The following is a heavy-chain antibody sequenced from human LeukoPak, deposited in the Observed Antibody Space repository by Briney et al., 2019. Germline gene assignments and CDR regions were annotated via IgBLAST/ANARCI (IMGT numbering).Heavy chain of an antibody. CDR2: INSDGSST. Sequence: GGSLRLSCAASGFTFSSYWMHWVRQAPGKGLVWVSRINSDGSSTSYADSVKGRFTISRDNAKNTLYLQMNSLRAEDTAVYYCARHSSSWYASVNNWFDPWGQGTLVTVSS. CDR1: GFTFSSYW. CDR3: ARHSSSWYASVNNWFDP. V-gene: IGHV3-74*01. J-gene: IGHJ5*02. D-gene: IGHD6-13*01.